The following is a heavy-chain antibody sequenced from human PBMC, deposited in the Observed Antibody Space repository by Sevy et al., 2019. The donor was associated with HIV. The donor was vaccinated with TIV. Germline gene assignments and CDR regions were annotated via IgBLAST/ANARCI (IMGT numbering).Heavy chain of an antibody. D-gene: IGHD2-2*03. J-gene: IGHJ4*02. CDR2: LTFDGSDE. CDR3: AKDGYCSKTSCCYIFSYYFEY. CDR1: GFTFRNYG. V-gene: IGHV3-30*18. Sequence: GGSLRLSCEASGFTFRNYGMHWVRQAPGKGLEWVAVLTFDGSDEYYADSVKGRFIISRDNSKDTSYLQMNSLSPGDTAVYYCAKDGYCSKTSCCYIFSYYFEYWGQGTLVTVSS.